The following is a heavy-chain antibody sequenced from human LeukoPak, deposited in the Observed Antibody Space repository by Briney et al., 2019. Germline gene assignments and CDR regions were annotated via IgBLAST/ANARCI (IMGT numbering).Heavy chain of an antibody. J-gene: IGHJ4*02. V-gene: IGHV3-9*01. CDR2: ISWNSGSI. Sequence: GGSLRLSCAASGFTFDDYAMHWVRQAPGEGLEWVSGISWNSGSIGYADSVKGRFTISRDNAKNSLYLQMNSLRAEDTALYYCAKASYGDYAGYFDYWGQGTLVTVSS. D-gene: IGHD4-17*01. CDR3: AKASYGDYAGYFDY. CDR1: GFTFDDYA.